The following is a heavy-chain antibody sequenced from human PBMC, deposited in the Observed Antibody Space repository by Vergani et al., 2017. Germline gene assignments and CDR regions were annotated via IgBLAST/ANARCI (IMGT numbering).Heavy chain of an antibody. J-gene: IGHJ6*03. Sequence: QVQLQQWGAGLLKPSETLSLTCAVYGGSFSGYYWSWIRQPPGKGLEWIGEINHSGSTNYNPPLKSRVTISVDTSKNQFSLKLSSVPAADTAVYYCARGTQPPWGYYYYYYMDVWGKGTTVTVSS. CDR1: GGSFSGYY. D-gene: IGHD7-27*01. V-gene: IGHV4-34*01. CDR3: ARGTQPPWGYYYYYYMDV. CDR2: INHSGST.